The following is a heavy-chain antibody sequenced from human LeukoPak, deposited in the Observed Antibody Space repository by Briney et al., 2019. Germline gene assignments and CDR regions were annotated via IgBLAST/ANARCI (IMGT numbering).Heavy chain of an antibody. Sequence: SETLSLTCTVFGGSVTGYFLNWVRQPPGKGLEWIGHIYKIGTTNYNPSLKSRLTISADTSKNQFSPQLTSVTAADTAVYYCVIGVGWQPDYWGQGALVTVSS. D-gene: IGHD2-15*01. J-gene: IGHJ4*02. V-gene: IGHV4-59*02. CDR1: GGSVTGYF. CDR2: IYKIGTT. CDR3: VIGVGWQPDY.